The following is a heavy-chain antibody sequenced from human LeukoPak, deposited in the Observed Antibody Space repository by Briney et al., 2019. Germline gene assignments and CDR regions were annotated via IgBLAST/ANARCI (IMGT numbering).Heavy chain of an antibody. CDR1: GGTFSSYA. CDR2: IIPIFGTA. Sequence: SVKVSCKASGGTFSSYAISWVRQVPGQGLEWMGGIIPIFGTANYAQKFQGRVTITADESTSTAYMELSSLRSEDTAVYYCARSGYYYDSSGYYSTDYWGQGTLVTVSS. J-gene: IGHJ4*02. V-gene: IGHV1-69*13. D-gene: IGHD3-22*01. CDR3: ARSGYYYDSSGYYSTDY.